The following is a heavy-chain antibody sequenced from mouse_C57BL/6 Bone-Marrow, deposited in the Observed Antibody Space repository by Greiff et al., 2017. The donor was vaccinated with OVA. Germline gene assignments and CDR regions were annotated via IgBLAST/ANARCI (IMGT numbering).Heavy chain of an antibody. CDR1: GFNIKNTY. J-gene: IGHJ1*03. V-gene: IGHV14-3*01. CDR2: IDPANGNT. D-gene: IGHD1-1*01. Sequence: VQLQQSVAELVRPGASVKLSCTASGFNIKNTYMHWVKQRPEQGLEWIGRIDPANGNTKYAPKFQGKATITADTSSNTAYLQLSSLTSEDTASYYCASNYDGSSYPYWYCDVWGTGTTVTVSS. CDR3: ASNYDGSSYPYWYCDV.